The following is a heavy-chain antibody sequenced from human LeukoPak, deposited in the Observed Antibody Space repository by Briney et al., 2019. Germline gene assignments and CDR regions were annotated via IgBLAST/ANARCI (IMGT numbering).Heavy chain of an antibody. CDR3: ARASGYSGYDWVYYFDY. CDR1: GGPISSYY. D-gene: IGHD5-12*01. CDR2: IYTSGST. J-gene: IGHJ4*02. V-gene: IGHV4-4*07. Sequence: SETLSLTCTVSGGPISSYYWSWIRQPAGKGLEWIGRIYTSGSTNYNPSLKSRVTMSVDTSKNQFSLKLSSVTAADTAVYYCARASGYSGYDWVYYFDYWGQGTLVTVSS.